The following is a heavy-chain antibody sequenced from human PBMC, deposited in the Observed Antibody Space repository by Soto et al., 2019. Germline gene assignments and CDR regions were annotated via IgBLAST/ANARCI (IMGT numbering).Heavy chain of an antibody. CDR1: GFTFSSYG. CDR3: AKEVYNWNPPFHY. J-gene: IGHJ4*02. CDR2: ISYDGSNK. V-gene: IGHV3-30*18. D-gene: IGHD1-20*01. Sequence: QVQLVESGGGVVQPGRSLRLSCAASGFTFSSYGMHWVRQAPGKGLEWVAVISYDGSNKYYADSVKGRFTISRDNSKNTLYLQINSLSAEDTAVYYCAKEVYNWNPPFHYWGQGTLVTVSS.